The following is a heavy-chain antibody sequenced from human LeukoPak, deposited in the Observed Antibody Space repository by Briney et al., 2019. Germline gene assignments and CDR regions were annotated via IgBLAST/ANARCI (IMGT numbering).Heavy chain of an antibody. J-gene: IGHJ3*02. CDR3: AKDVKRGATPLGAFDI. Sequence: GGSLRLSCAASGFTFSNAWMSWVRQAPGKGLEWVGRIKSKTDGGTTDYAAPVKGRFTISRDDSKNTLYLQMNSLRAEDTAVYYCAKDVKRGATPLGAFDIWGQGTMVTVSS. V-gene: IGHV3-15*01. CDR2: IKSKTDGGTT. CDR1: GFTFSNAW. D-gene: IGHD1-26*01.